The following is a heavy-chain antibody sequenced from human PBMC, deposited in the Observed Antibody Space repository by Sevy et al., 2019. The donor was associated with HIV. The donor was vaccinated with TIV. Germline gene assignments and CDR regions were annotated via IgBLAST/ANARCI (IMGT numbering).Heavy chain of an antibody. CDR2: IWSDGAYQ. V-gene: IGHV3-33*08. CDR1: GFTFNNFA. J-gene: IGHJ4*02. Sequence: GGSLRLSCAASGFTFNNFAMNWVRQAPGKGMEWVAIIWSDGAYQYHGDSVKGRFTISRDNSKNTLYLQMNNVRVEDTAVYYCARGGYYYDNAAYYALDAWGQGTLVTVSS. D-gene: IGHD3-22*01. CDR3: ARGGYYYDNAAYYALDA.